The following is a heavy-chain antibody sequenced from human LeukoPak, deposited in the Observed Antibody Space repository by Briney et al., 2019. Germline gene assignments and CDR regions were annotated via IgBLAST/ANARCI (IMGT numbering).Heavy chain of an antibody. CDR2: IYYSGST. D-gene: IGHD4-23*01. CDR1: GGSISSSSYY. J-gene: IGHJ3*02. V-gene: IGHV4-39*01. Sequence: SETLSLTCTVSGGSISSSSYYWGWIRQPPGKGLERIGSIYYSGSTYYNPSLKSRVTISVDTSKNQFSLKLSSVTAADTAVYYCARRLGRDYGGNSVHAFDIWGQGTMVTVSS. CDR3: ARRLGRDYGGNSVHAFDI.